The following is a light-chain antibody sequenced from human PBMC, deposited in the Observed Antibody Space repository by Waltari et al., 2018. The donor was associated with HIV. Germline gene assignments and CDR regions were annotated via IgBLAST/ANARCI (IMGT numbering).Light chain of an antibody. Sequence: QSALTQPASVSGSPGQSITIPCDLTDYKYVSWYQRHPGKAPKVIIYEVTKRPSGLSDRFSGSKSDNTATLTISGLQPEDEAEYFCTSYISSSTPVFGGGTKVTVL. CDR2: EVT. CDR3: TSYISSSTPV. J-gene: IGLJ2*01. CDR1: DLTDYKY. V-gene: IGLV2-14*01.